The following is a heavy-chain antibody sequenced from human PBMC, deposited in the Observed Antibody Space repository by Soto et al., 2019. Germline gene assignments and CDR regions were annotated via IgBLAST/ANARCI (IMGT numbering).Heavy chain of an antibody. Sequence: TGGSLRLSCAASGFTFSSYWMSWVRQAPGKGLEWVANIKQDGSEKYYVDSVKGRFTISRDNAKNSLYLQMNSLRAEDTAVYYCARDRYYDFWSGYYNAYFDYWGQGTLVTVS. D-gene: IGHD3-3*01. CDR2: IKQDGSEK. CDR1: GFTFSSYW. CDR3: ARDRYYDFWSGYYNAYFDY. J-gene: IGHJ4*02. V-gene: IGHV3-7*01.